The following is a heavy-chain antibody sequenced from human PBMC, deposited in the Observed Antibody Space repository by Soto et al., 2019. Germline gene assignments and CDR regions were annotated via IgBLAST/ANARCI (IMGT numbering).Heavy chain of an antibody. J-gene: IGHJ4*02. CDR2: IYSGGST. Sequence: GGSLRLSCVVSGLTVSSNYMSWVRQAPGKGLEWVSLIYSGGSTYYADSVKGRFTISRDNSKNTLYLQMNSLRAEDTAVYYCARVPAADYWGQGILVTVSS. V-gene: IGHV3-66*01. CDR1: GLTVSSNY. CDR3: ARVPAADY.